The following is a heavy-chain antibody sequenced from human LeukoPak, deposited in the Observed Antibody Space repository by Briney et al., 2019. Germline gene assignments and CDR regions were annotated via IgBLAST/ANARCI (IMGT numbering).Heavy chain of an antibody. J-gene: IGHJ5*02. CDR1: GGTFSSYA. D-gene: IGHD3-22*01. CDR3: ARVQYYDSRRGDWFDP. Sequence: GASVEVSCKASGGTFSSYAISWVRQAPGQGLEWMGRIIPILGIANYAQKFQGRVTITADKSTSTAYMELSSLRSEDTAVYYCARVQYYDSRRGDWFDPWGQGTLVTVSS. V-gene: IGHV1-69*04. CDR2: IIPILGIA.